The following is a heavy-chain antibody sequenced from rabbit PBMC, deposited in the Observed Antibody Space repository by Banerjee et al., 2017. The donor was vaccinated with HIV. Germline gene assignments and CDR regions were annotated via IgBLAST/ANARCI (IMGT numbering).Heavy chain of an antibody. D-gene: IGHD6-1*01. V-gene: IGHV1S45*01. CDR3: ARTGYPGDGYATHYYGLDL. Sequence: QEQLVESGGRPGQAGGSLTLTCTASGFSFNNYYWICWVRQAPGKGLEWIACIYAGSSGSTYYASWAKGRFTISKTSSTTVTLQMTSLTAADTATYFCARTGYPGDGYATHYYGLDLWGPGTLVTVS. J-gene: IGHJ6*01. CDR2: IYAGSSGST. CDR1: GFSFNNYYW.